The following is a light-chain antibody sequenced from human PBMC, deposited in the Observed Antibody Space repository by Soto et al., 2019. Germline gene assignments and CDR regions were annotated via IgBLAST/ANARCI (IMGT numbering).Light chain of an antibody. Sequence: QSALTQPRSVSGSPGQSVTISCTGTGSDVGYYNYVSWYQQHPDKAPKLMIYDVSKRPSGVPDRFSGSKSGNTASLTISGLQAEDEADYFCCSYVGGYTVDFGGGTKLTVL. CDR2: DVS. CDR1: GSDVGYYNY. J-gene: IGLJ2*01. CDR3: CSYVGGYTVD. V-gene: IGLV2-11*01.